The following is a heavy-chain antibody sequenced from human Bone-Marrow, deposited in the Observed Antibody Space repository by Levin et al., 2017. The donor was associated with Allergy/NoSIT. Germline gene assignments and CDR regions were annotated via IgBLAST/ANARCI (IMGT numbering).Heavy chain of an antibody. CDR1: GGSFSGYY. V-gene: IGHV4-34*01. CDR2: INHSGST. D-gene: IGHD3-10*02. J-gene: IGHJ6*03. CDR3: ARGMFEEFRPGRRYYYYYYMDV. Sequence: PSETLSLTCAVYGGSFSGYYWSWIRQPPGKGLEWIGEINHSGSTNYNPSLKSRVTISVDTSKNQFSLKLSSVTAADTAVYYCARGMFEEFRPGRRYYYYYYMDVWGKGTTVTVSS.